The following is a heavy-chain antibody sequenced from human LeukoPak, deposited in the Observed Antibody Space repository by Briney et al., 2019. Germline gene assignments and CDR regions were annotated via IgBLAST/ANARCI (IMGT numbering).Heavy chain of an antibody. D-gene: IGHD4-17*01. V-gene: IGHV3-21*01. Sequence: GGSLRLSCAASGFTFSSYSMNWVRQAPGKGLEWVSSISSSSSYIYYADSVKGRFTISRDNAKNSLYLQMNSLRAEDTAVYYCAGHYGDYPLPDYWGQGTLVTVSS. CDR3: AGHYGDYPLPDY. CDR1: GFTFSSYS. CDR2: ISSSSSYI. J-gene: IGHJ4*02.